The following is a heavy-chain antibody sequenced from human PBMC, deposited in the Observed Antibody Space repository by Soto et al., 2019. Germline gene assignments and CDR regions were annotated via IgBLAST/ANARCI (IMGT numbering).Heavy chain of an antibody. D-gene: IGHD2-21*02. Sequence: QVQLMQSGAEVKKPGASVKVSCKASGDTFTDYYIHWVRQAPGQGLEWMGTVNPSGGHTTYAQHFLGRVNTTRDTSPSTLYMELTSLRSDDTAVYYCARGGHVVVVTAALDYWGQGTLVTVSS. J-gene: IGHJ4*02. V-gene: IGHV1-46*01. CDR3: ARGGHVVVVTAALDY. CDR1: GDTFTDYY. CDR2: VNPSGGHT.